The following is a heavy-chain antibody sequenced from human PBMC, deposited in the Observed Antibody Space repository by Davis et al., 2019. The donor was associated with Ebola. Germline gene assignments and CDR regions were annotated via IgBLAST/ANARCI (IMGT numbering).Heavy chain of an antibody. V-gene: IGHV3-23*01. D-gene: IGHD6-6*01. Sequence: GESLKISCAASGFRFKDYGMSWVRQAPGEGLEWVSGVIGSGTDTYYADSVKGRFSISRDNSKNTLYLQMNSLRDEDTAIYYCVKRTSGSSGWDYWGQGTLVTVSS. CDR1: GFRFKDYG. CDR2: VIGSGTDT. CDR3: VKRTSGSSGWDY. J-gene: IGHJ4*02.